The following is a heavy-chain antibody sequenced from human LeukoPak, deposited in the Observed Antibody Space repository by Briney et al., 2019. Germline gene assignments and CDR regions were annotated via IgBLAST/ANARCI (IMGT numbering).Heavy chain of an antibody. CDR3: ARDRGGRWVYNFDY. CDR2: IIPIFGTA. V-gene: IGHV1-69*06. Sequence: GASVKVSCKASGGTFSSYAISWVRQAPGQGLEWMGGIIPIFGTANYAQKFQGRVTITADKSTSTAYMELSSLRSEDTAVYYCARDRGGRWVYNFDYWGQGTLVTVSS. CDR1: GGTFSSYA. J-gene: IGHJ4*02. D-gene: IGHD2-8*01.